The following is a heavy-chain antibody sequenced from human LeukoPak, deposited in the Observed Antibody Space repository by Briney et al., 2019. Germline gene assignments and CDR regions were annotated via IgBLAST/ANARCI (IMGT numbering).Heavy chain of an antibody. CDR3: ARDHDYGNYGTYEDY. V-gene: IGHV6-1*01. Sequence: SQTLSLTCAISGDSVSRDNVAWNWTRQSPSRGLEWLGRTYYRSKWYNDYALTVQSRITISPDTSKNQFSLHLNSVAPEDTAVYYCARDHDYGNYGTYEDYWGQGTLVTVSS. CDR2: TYYRSKWYN. CDR1: GDSVSRDNVA. D-gene: IGHD4-11*01. J-gene: IGHJ4*02.